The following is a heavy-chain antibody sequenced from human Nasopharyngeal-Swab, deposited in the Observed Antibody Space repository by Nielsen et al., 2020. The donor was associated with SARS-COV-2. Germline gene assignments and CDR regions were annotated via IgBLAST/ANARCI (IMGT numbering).Heavy chain of an antibody. D-gene: IGHD6-6*01. CDR3: ARDQGAAARWII. Sequence: SVKVSCRASGYTFTGYYMHWVRQAPGQGLEWMGRINPNSGGTNYAQKFQGKVTMTRDTSISTAYMELSRLRSDDTAVYYCARDQGAAARWIIWGQGTLVTVSS. J-gene: IGHJ4*02. CDR2: INPNSGGT. V-gene: IGHV1-2*06. CDR1: GYTFTGYY.